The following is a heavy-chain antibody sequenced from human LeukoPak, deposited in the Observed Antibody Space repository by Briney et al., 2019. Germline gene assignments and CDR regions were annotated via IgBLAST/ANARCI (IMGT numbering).Heavy chain of an antibody. J-gene: IGHJ6*03. CDR2: ISWNSGSI. Sequence: PGRSLRLSCAASGFTFDDYAMHWVRQAPGKGLEWVSGISWNSGSIGYADSVKGRFTISRDNAKNSLYLQMNSLRAEDTALYYCAKADLSSTFYYYYMDVWGKGTTVTVS. D-gene: IGHD2-2*01. CDR3: AKADLSSTFYYYYMDV. CDR1: GFTFDDYA. V-gene: IGHV3-9*01.